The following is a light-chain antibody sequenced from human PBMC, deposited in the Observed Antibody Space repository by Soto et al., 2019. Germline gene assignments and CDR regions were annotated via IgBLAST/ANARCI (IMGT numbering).Light chain of an antibody. CDR1: SSDVGGYDY. J-gene: IGLJ3*02. CDR3: AAWDDSLNGWV. Sequence: QSVLTQPASVSGSPGQSITISCTGTSSDVGGYDYVSWYQHHPGKAPKFMIYEVTNRPSGVSHRFSGSKSGNTASLTISGLQAEDEADYYCAAWDDSLNGWVFGGGTKLTVL. V-gene: IGLV2-14*01. CDR2: EVT.